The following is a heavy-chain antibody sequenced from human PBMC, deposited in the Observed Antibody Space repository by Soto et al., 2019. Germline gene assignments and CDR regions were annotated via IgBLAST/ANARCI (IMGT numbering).Heavy chain of an antibody. Sequence: QLQLRESGSGLVKPSQTLSLTCAVSGDSISSGGYSWNWIRQSPGKGLEWIGYIYHNGNTNYNPSLKSRATISPDRSQNEFSLKLTSVTAADTAVYFCARGRDYYDSSGYYGGYGLDVWGQGTTSPSP. D-gene: IGHD3-22*01. CDR3: ARGRDYYDSSGYYGGYGLDV. CDR1: GDSISSGGYS. CDR2: IYHNGNT. V-gene: IGHV4-30-2*06. J-gene: IGHJ6*02.